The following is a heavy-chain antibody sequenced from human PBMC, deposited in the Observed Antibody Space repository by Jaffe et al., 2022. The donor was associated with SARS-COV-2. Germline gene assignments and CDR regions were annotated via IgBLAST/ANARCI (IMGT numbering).Heavy chain of an antibody. J-gene: IGHJ6*02. CDR2: TYYRSKWYN. CDR3: ARASPPGDGGRKPVDYYYYGMDV. V-gene: IGHV6-1*01. Sequence: QVQLQQSGPGLVKPSQTLSLTCAISGDSVSSNSAAWNWIRQSPSRGLEWLGRTYYRSKWYNDYAVSVKSRITINPDTSKNQFSLQLNSVTPEDTAVYYCARASPPGDGGRKPVDYYYYGMDVWGQGTTVTVSS. CDR1: GDSVSSNSAA. D-gene: IGHD1-26*01.